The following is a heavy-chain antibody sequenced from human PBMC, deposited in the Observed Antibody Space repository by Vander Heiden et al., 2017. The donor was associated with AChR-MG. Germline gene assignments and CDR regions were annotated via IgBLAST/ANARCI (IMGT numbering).Heavy chain of an antibody. CDR2: IYATGST. Sequence: QVQLQEPGPGLVKPSQTLSLTCTVSGASLAPGADYWSWIRQPAGKGLQWIGRIYATGSTGYNPSLKSRVTMSMDKSKNQFSLNVTSVTAADTATYYCARGRDYVNLYFDVWGRGTLVTVSS. J-gene: IGHJ2*01. V-gene: IGHV4-61*02. CDR1: GASLAPGADY. CDR3: ARGRDYVNLYFDV. D-gene: IGHD4-17*01.